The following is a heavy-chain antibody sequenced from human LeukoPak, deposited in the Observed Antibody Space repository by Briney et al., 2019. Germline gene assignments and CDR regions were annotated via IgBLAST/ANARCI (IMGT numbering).Heavy chain of an antibody. D-gene: IGHD6-13*01. CDR3: ARDFTPHSSSWYSWYFYFDY. CDR1: GFTFSSYA. CDR2: ISYDGSNK. Sequence: GRSLRLSCAASGFTFSSYAMHWVRQAPGKGLEWVAVISYDGSNKYYADSVKGRFTISRDNSKNTLYLQMNSLRAEDTAVYYCARDFTPHSSSWYSWYFYFDYWGQGTLVTVSS. V-gene: IGHV3-30*04. J-gene: IGHJ4*02.